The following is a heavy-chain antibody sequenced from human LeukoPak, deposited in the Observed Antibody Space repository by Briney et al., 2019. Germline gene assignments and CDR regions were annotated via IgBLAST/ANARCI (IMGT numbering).Heavy chain of an antibody. J-gene: IGHJ6*02. CDR3: ARDPEDTAMEQYYYYGMDV. Sequence: QPSETLSLTCTVSGGSASSSSYYWGWIRQPPGKGLEWIGRIYTSGSTNYNPSLKSRVTMSVDTSKNQFSLKLSSVTAADTAVYYCARDPEDTAMEQYYYYGMDVWGQGTTVTVSS. CDR2: IYTSGST. CDR1: GGSASSSSYY. V-gene: IGHV4-39*07. D-gene: IGHD5-18*01.